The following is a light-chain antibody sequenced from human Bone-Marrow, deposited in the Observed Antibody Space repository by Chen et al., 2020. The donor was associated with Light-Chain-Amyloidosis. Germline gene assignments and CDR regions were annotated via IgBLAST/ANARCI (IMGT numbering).Light chain of an antibody. CDR3: CSYGGRGSLDVV. CDR2: EDN. CDR1: SSDVGSYNL. Sequence: QSALTQPASVSGSPGQSNTISCTVTSSDVGSYNLVSWYQQHPDKAPKLMIYEDNIRPSGVSSRFSGSKSGNTASLTISGLQAEDQADYYCCSYGGRGSLDVVFGGGTKLTVL. J-gene: IGLJ2*01. V-gene: IGLV2-23*01.